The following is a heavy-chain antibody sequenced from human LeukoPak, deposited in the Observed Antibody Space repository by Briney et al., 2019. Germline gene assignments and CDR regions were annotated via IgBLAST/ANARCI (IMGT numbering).Heavy chain of an antibody. CDR1: GGSISSSSYY. Sequence: SETLSLTCTVSGGSISSSSYYWGWIRQPPGKGLEWIGSIYYSGSTYYNPSLKSRVTISVDTSKNQFSLNLSSVTGADTAVYYCARSPISMIVGHYYYYMDVWGQGTTVTVSS. J-gene: IGHJ6*03. V-gene: IGHV4-39*07. CDR2: IYYSGST. CDR3: ARSPISMIVGHYYYYMDV. D-gene: IGHD3-22*01.